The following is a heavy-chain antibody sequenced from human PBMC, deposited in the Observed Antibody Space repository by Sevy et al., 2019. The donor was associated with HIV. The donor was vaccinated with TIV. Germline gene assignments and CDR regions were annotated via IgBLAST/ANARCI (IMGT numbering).Heavy chain of an antibody. CDR3: ARDLCSSTSCSEYYYYYYGMDV. V-gene: IGHV3-30*04. D-gene: IGHD2-2*01. J-gene: IGHJ6*02. CDR2: ISYDGSNK. CDR1: GFTLSSYA. Sequence: GGSLRLSCAASGFTLSSYAMHWVRQAPGKGLEWVAVISYDGSNKYYAYSVKGRFTISRDNSKNTLYLQMNSLRAEDTAVYYCARDLCSSTSCSEYYYYYYGMDVWGQGTTVTVSS.